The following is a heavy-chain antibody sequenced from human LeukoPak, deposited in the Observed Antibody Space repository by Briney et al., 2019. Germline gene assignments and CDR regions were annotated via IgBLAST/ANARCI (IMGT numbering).Heavy chain of an antibody. Sequence: PGGSLRLSCAASGFTFSNAWMSWVRQAPGKGLEWVGRIKSKTDGGTTDYAAPVKGRFTISRDDSKNTLYLQMNSLKTEDTAVYYCTTDVSIAVAGTAFDYWGQGTLVTVSS. J-gene: IGHJ4*02. V-gene: IGHV3-15*01. D-gene: IGHD6-19*01. CDR2: IKSKTDGGTT. CDR1: GFTFSNAW. CDR3: TTDVSIAVAGTAFDY.